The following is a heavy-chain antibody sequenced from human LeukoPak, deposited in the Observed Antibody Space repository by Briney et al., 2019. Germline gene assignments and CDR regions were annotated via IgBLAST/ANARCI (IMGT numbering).Heavy chain of an antibody. J-gene: IGHJ4*02. CDR1: GYTFTSYY. Sequence: ASVKVSCKASGYTFTSYYMHWVRQAPGQGLEWMEIINPSGGSTSYAQKFQGRVTMTRDTSTSTVYMELSSLRSEDTAVYYCARDPGELMTTVTKGDYWGQGTLVTVSS. CDR3: ARDPGELMTTVTKGDY. V-gene: IGHV1-46*01. D-gene: IGHD4-17*01. CDR2: INPSGGST.